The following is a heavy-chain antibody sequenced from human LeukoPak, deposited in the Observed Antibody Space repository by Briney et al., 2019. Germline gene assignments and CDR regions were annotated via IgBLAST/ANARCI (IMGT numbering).Heavy chain of an antibody. CDR1: GFTFSSYA. J-gene: IGHJ4*02. Sequence: GGSLRLSCGASGFTFSSYAMHWVRQAPGKGLEWVAVIWYDGSNKYYAESVKGRFTISRDNSKNTVYLQMNSLRAEDTAVYYCAREQRDIVAAIGGPGYWGQGTLVTVSS. V-gene: IGHV3-33*01. CDR2: IWYDGSNK. D-gene: IGHD5-12*01. CDR3: AREQRDIVAAIGGPGY.